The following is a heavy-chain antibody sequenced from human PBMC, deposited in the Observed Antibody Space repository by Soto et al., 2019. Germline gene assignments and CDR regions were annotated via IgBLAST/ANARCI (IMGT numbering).Heavy chain of an antibody. CDR3: ARVRYCSGGSCQNWFDP. D-gene: IGHD2-15*01. J-gene: IGHJ5*02. V-gene: IGHV1-3*01. Sequence: EASVKVSCKASGYTFTSYAMHWVRQAPGQRLEWMGWINAGNGNTKYSQKFQGRVTITRDTSASTAYMELSSLRSEDTAVYYCARVRYCSGGSCQNWFDPWGQGTPVTVSS. CDR2: INAGNGNT. CDR1: GYTFTSYA.